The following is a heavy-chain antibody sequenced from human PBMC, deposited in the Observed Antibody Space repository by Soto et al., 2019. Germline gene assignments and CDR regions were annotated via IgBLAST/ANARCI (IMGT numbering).Heavy chain of an antibody. J-gene: IGHJ4*02. CDR3: ARDLRGPFAGVVMTIWGLYDY. CDR2: IKQDGSEK. V-gene: IGHV3-7*01. D-gene: IGHD3-3*01. Sequence: GGSLRLSCAASGFTFSSYWMSWVRQAPGKGLEWVANIKQDGSEKYYVDSVKGRFTISRDNAKNSLYLQMNSLRAEDTAVYYCARDLRGPFAGVVMTIWGLYDYWGQGTLVTVSS. CDR1: GFTFSSYW.